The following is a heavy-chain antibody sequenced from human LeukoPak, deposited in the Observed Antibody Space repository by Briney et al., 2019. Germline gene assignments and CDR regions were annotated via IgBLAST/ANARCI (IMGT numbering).Heavy chain of an antibody. CDR3: ARGLKSGSHYGYFDL. Sequence: PSETLSLTCTVSGGSISSYYWSWIRQPAGKGLEWIGRIYTSGSTNYNPSLKSRVTISVDKSKNQFSLKLSSVTAADTAVYYCARGLKSGSHYGYFDLWGRGTLVTVSS. D-gene: IGHD1-26*01. V-gene: IGHV4-4*07. J-gene: IGHJ2*01. CDR2: IYTSGST. CDR1: GGSISSYY.